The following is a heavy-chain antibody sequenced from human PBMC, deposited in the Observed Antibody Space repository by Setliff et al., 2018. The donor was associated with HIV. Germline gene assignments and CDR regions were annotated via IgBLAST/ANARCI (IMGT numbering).Heavy chain of an antibody. V-gene: IGHV4-4*07. CDR1: GGSISGFY. D-gene: IGHD6-13*01. CDR2: FYTSGST. Sequence: PSETLSLTCTVSGGSISGFYWSWIRQPAGKGLEWIGRFYTSGSTNYNPSLKGRVTISVDTSKNQFSLKLTSLTAADTAVYYCARIDGEAADTNYWGQGTLVTVSS. J-gene: IGHJ4*02. CDR3: ARIDGEAADTNY.